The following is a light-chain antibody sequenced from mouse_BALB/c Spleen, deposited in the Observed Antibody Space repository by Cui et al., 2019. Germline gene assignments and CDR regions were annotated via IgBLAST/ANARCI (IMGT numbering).Light chain of an antibody. CDR2: RTS. CDR1: SSVSSSY. CDR3: QQWSGYPFT. J-gene: IGKJ2*01. V-gene: IGKV4-58*01. Sequence: ENVLTQSPAIMAASLGQKVTMTCSASSSVSSSYLHWYQQKSGASPKPLIHRTSDLASGVPARVSGSGSGTFYSLTVSSVEAEDDASYYCQQWSGYPFTFGGGIKLEI.